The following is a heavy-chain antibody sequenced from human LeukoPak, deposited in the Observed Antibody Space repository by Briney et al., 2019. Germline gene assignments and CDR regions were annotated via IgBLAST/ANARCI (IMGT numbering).Heavy chain of an antibody. D-gene: IGHD2-15*01. V-gene: IGHV1-2*02. CDR3: ARGSTYCSGGSCYLGIIDY. CDR1: GYTFTGYY. CDR2: INPNSGGT. J-gene: IGHJ4*01. Sequence: ASVKVSCKASGYTFTGYYMHWVRQAPGQGLEWMGWINPNSGGTNYAQKFRGRVTMTRNTSISTAYMELSRLRSDDTAVYYCARGSTYCSGGSCYLGIIDYWGQGTLVTVSS.